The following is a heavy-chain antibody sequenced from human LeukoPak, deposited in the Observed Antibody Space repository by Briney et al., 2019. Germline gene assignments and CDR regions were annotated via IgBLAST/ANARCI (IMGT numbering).Heavy chain of an antibody. CDR2: TYYSGST. D-gene: IGHD5-12*01. CDR1: GGSVSSGSYY. J-gene: IGHJ5*02. Sequence: SETLSLTCTVSGGSVSSGSYYWSWIRQPPGKGLEWIGYTYYSGSTNYNPSLKSRVTISVDTSKNQFSLKLSSVTAADTAVYYCARGRYSGYDYSDWFDPWGQGTLVTVSS. CDR3: ARGRYSGYDYSDWFDP. V-gene: IGHV4-61*01.